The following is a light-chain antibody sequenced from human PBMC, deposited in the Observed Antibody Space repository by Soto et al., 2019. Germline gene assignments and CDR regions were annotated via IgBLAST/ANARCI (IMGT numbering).Light chain of an antibody. Sequence: QSALTQPASVSGSPGQSITISCTGSSSDVGSYNFVSWHQQHPGKAPKLMIYEGSKRPSGVSNRFSGSKSCNTASLTISALQAEDEAAYYCCSYAGSSTWVFGGGTKLTVL. J-gene: IGLJ3*02. CDR2: EGS. CDR1: SSDVGSYNF. V-gene: IGLV2-23*01. CDR3: CSYAGSSTWV.